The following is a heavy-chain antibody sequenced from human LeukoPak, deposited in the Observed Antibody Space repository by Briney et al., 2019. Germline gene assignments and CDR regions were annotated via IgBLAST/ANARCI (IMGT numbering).Heavy chain of an antibody. CDR2: ISYDGSDK. Sequence: GGSLRLSCAASGITFSSYGMHWVRQSPGKGLEWVAVISYDGSDKQYVDSAKGRFTISRDNSKNTLYLQMNSLRAEDTAVYYCAKERGRYTDFDSWGQGTLVTVSS. V-gene: IGHV3-30*18. J-gene: IGHJ4*02. D-gene: IGHD6-19*01. CDR1: GITFSSYG. CDR3: AKERGRYTDFDS.